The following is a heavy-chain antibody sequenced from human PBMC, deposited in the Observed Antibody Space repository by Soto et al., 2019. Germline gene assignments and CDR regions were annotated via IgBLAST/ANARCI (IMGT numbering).Heavy chain of an antibody. D-gene: IGHD3-10*02. CDR1: GGSVSSGNYY. Sequence: QVQLQGSGPGLVKPSETLSLTCTVSGGSVSSGNYYWNWIRQPPGKGLEWIGYIYYSGSTNYNPSLKSRVTISVNTSKNQFSPKLNSVTAADTAVYYCARQTALFAMDVWGQGTTVTVSS. CDR3: ARQTALFAMDV. CDR2: IYYSGST. J-gene: IGHJ6*02. V-gene: IGHV4-61*01.